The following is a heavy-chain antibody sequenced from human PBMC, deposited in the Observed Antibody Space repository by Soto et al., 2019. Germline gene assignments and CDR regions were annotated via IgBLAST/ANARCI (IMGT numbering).Heavy chain of an antibody. Sequence: QVQLQESGPGLVKPSQTLSLTCTVSGGSISSGGYYWSWIRQHPGKGLEWIGYIYYSGSTYYNPSLKCRVTIPVDTSKNQFSLKLSSVTAADTAVYYCARRVVSTPSFDYWGQGTLVTVSS. V-gene: IGHV4-31*03. J-gene: IGHJ4*02. D-gene: IGHD3-3*01. CDR1: GGSISSGGYY. CDR2: IYYSGST. CDR3: ARRVVSTPSFDY.